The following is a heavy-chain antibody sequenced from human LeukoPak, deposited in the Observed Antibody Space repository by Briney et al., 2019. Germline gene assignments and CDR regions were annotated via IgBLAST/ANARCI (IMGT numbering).Heavy chain of an antibody. CDR2: MYTGGTT. V-gene: IGHV3-53*01. CDR1: GFTVSGTH. CDR3: AKDEATSGGGLAS. J-gene: IGHJ4*02. D-gene: IGHD3-16*01. Sequence: GGSLRLSCAASGFTVSGTHMSWVRQAPGKGLEWVSAMYTGGTTYHADSVKGRFTISRDNSRNTLFLHMSSLRADGTAVYYCAKDEATSGGGLASWGQGTLVTVSS.